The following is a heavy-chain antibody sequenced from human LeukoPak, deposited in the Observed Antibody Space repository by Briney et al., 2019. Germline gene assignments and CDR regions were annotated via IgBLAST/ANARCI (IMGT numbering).Heavy chain of an antibody. J-gene: IGHJ3*02. Sequence: GGSLRLSCAASGFTFSSYSMNWVRQAPGKGLEGVSSISSSSSYIYYADSVKGRFTISRDNAKNSLYLQMNSLRAEDTAVYYCATTLTIAAADTRAFDIWGQGTMVTVSS. CDR2: ISSSSSYI. V-gene: IGHV3-21*01. CDR1: GFTFSSYS. CDR3: ATTLTIAAADTRAFDI. D-gene: IGHD6-13*01.